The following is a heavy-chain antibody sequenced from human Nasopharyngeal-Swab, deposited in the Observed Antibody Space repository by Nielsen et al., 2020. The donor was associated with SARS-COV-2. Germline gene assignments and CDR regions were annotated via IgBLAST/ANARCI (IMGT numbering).Heavy chain of an antibody. V-gene: IGHV4-4*07. Sequence: SETLSLTCTVSGGSISSYYRSWIRQPAGKGLEWIGRIYTSGSTNYNPSLKSRVTMSVDTSKNQFSLKLSSVTAADTAVYYCAREMAVAGTSSPNWFDPWGQGTLVTVSS. J-gene: IGHJ5*02. CDR2: IYTSGST. CDR1: GGSISSYY. D-gene: IGHD6-19*01. CDR3: AREMAVAGTSSPNWFDP.